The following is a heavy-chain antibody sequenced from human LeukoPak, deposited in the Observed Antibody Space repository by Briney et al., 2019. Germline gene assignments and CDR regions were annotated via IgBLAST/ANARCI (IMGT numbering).Heavy chain of an antibody. CDR3: AKDLAGYSNDRDFGMDV. Sequence: GTSLRLSCAGSGFTFNTYGMHWVRQAPGKGPEWVAVISYDGRNKFYADSVKGRFTISRDNSKNTLYLQMNSLGAEDTALYHCAKDLAGYSNDRDFGMDVWGQGTTVTVSS. CDR1: GFTFNTYG. D-gene: IGHD4-11*01. J-gene: IGHJ6*02. CDR2: ISYDGRNK. V-gene: IGHV3-30*18.